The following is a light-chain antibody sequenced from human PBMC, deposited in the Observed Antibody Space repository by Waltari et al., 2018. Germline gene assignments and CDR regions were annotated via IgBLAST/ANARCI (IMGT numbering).Light chain of an antibody. CDR3: MQALHSPR. V-gene: IGKV2-28*01. CDR2: LGS. Sequence: VMTQSPLSLPVTPGEPASTSCRSSQSLLHINGYNYLDWYLQKPGQSPQLLIYLGSDRASRVPDRFSGSGSGTDFTLKISRVEAEDVWVYYCMQALHSPRFGQGTRLEIK. CDR1: QSLLHINGYNY. J-gene: IGKJ5*01.